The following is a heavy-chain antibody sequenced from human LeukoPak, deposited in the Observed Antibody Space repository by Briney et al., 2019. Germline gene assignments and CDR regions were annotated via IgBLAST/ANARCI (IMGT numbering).Heavy chain of an antibody. CDR3: ARAIGSGWFPFDY. CDR1: GFTFSNYY. D-gene: IGHD6-19*01. CDR2: ISISGTTI. V-gene: IGHV3-11*01. Sequence: NAGGSLRLSCAASGFTFSNYYMSWVRQAPGKGLQWISYISISGTTIYYTDSVKGRFTISRDNAKNSLYLQMTSLRVEDTAVYYCARAIGSGWFPFDYWGQGALVTVSS. J-gene: IGHJ4*02.